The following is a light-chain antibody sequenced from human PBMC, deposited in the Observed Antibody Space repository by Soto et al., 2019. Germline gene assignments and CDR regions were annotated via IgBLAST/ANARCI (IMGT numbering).Light chain of an antibody. J-gene: IGLJ1*01. CDR2: DVN. V-gene: IGLV2-11*01. CDR1: TSDVGAYSF. CDR3: CSYAGAYRYV. Sequence: QSALTQPRSVSGSPGQSITISCTGSTSDVGAYSFASWYQQHPGAAPKLLIHDVNKRPPGVPDPFXXXXSXXXXXXXISGLQAEDEADYFCCSYAGAYRYVFGSGTKVTVL.